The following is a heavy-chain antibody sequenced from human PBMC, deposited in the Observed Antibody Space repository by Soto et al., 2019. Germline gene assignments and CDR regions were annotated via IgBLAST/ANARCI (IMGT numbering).Heavy chain of an antibody. CDR3: ASRGIAVAGTFYGMDV. Sequence: PGESLKIPCKGSGYSFTSYWIGWVRQMPGKGLEWRGIIYPGDSDTRYSPSFQGQVTISADKSISTAYLQWSSLKASDTAMYYCASRGIAVAGTFYGMDVWGQGTTVTVSS. V-gene: IGHV5-51*01. J-gene: IGHJ6*02. CDR2: IYPGDSDT. CDR1: GYSFTSYW. D-gene: IGHD6-19*01.